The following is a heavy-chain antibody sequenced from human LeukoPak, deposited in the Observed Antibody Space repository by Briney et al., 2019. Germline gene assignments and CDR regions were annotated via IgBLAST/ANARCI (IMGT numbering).Heavy chain of an antibody. V-gene: IGHV4-34*01. CDR2: INHSGST. Sequence: PSETLSLTCAVYGGSFSGYYWSWIRQPPGKGLEWIGEINHSGSTNYNPSLKSQVTISVDTSKNQFSLKLSSVTAADTAVYYCARGGGRAVGVRHMDVWGKGTTVTVSS. CDR3: ARGGGRAVGVRHMDV. D-gene: IGHD1-26*01. CDR1: GGSFSGYY. J-gene: IGHJ6*03.